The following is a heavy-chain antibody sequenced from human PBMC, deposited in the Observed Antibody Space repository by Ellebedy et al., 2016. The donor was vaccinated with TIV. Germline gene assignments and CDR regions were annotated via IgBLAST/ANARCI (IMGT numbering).Heavy chain of an antibody. Sequence: GESLKISCAASGFPFNTYSMSWVRQTPGKGLEWVANIKQDGTEVNYADSVKGRFSITRDNAKNSLSLQMSGLRVEDAAIYYCTRERRGGDSDIWGQGTLVTVSS. V-gene: IGHV3-7*01. CDR1: GFPFNTYS. CDR3: TRERRGGDSDI. D-gene: IGHD2-21*01. J-gene: IGHJ4*03. CDR2: IKQDGTEV.